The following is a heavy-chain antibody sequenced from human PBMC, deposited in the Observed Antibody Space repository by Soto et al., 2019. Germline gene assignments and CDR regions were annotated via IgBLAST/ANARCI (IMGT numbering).Heavy chain of an antibody. D-gene: IGHD3-22*01. J-gene: IGHJ6*02. Sequence: GGSLRLSCAASGFTFSSYAMSWVRQAPGKGLEWVSAISGSGGSTYYADSVKGRFTISRDNSKNTLYLQMNSLRAEDTAVYYCAKDHGTMIVVVMGGMDVWGQGTTVTVSS. V-gene: IGHV3-23*01. CDR1: GFTFSSYA. CDR2: ISGSGGST. CDR3: AKDHGTMIVVVMGGMDV.